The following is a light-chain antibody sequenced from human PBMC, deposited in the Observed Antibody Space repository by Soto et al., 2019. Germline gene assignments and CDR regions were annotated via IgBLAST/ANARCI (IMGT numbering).Light chain of an antibody. V-gene: IGLV4-69*01. Sequence: QPVLTQSPSASASLGVSVKLTCTLSSGHSSYAIAWHQQQSEKGPRYLMKLNSDGSHSKGDGIPDRFSGSSSGAERYLTISSLQSEDEADYYCQTWGTGIHVFGTGTKVTVL. CDR2: LNSDGSH. CDR1: SGHSSYA. J-gene: IGLJ1*01. CDR3: QTWGTGIHV.